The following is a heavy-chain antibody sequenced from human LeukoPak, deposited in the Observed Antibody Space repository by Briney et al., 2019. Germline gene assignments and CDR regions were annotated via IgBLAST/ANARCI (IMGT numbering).Heavy chain of an antibody. CDR1: GFTFSRYY. Sequence: GGSLRLSCAASGFTFSRYYMHWVRQAPGKGLEWVAGMSYDGRNSYYADSVKGRFTISRDNSKNTLYLQMDNLRAEDTAVYYCAKYQRQWLPKGGFDYWGQGTLVTVSS. V-gene: IGHV3-30-3*02. CDR3: AKYQRQWLPKGGFDY. J-gene: IGHJ4*02. D-gene: IGHD6-19*01. CDR2: MSYDGRNS.